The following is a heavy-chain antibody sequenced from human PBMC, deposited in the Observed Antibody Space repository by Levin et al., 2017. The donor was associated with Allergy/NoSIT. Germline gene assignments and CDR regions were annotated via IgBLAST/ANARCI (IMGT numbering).Heavy chain of an antibody. J-gene: IGHJ4*02. D-gene: IGHD3-22*01. CDR3: ARRKDYYDSSGYHFYFDY. CDR2: IYYSGST. Sequence: SQTLSLTCTVSGGSISSSYWSWIRQPPGKGLEWIGYIYYSGSTNYNPSLKSRVTISVDTSKNQFSLKLSSVTAADTAVYYCARRKDYYDSSGYHFYFDYWGQGTLVTVSS. CDR1: GGSISSSY. V-gene: IGHV4-59*08.